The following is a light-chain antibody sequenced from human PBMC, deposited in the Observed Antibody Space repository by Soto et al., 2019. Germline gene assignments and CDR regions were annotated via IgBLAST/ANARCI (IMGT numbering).Light chain of an antibody. CDR1: QSVSNTY. Sequence: EIVLRQSPGILSLSPGERATLSCRASQSVSNTYLAWYQQKPGQAPRLLIYGTSSRATDIPDRFSGSGSGTDFTLTISRLEPEDFALYYCQQYATSPVLYTFGQGTQLEIK. CDR3: QQYATSPVLYT. J-gene: IGKJ2*01. CDR2: GTS. V-gene: IGKV3-20*01.